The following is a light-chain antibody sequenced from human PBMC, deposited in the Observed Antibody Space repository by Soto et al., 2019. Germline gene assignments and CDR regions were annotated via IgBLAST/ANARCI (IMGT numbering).Light chain of an antibody. J-gene: IGLJ3*02. Sequence: QAVVTQPPSASGTPGQRITISCSGSGSSIGSNSVFWYQQLPGTAPKLLIHTNNQRPSGVPDRFSGSKSGTSASLAISGLRSEDEADYYCAAWDDSLRGRVFGGGTKLTVL. CDR1: GSSIGSNS. V-gene: IGLV1-47*01. CDR3: AAWDDSLRGRV. CDR2: TNN.